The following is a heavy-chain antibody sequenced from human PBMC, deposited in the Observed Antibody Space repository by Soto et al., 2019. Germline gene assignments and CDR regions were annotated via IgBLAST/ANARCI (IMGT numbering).Heavy chain of an antibody. Sequence: GSLRLSCAASGFTFSSHGMHWLRQAPGKGLEWVTVISHDGQNEYYADSVKGRFTIFRDNSKNTLYLQMNSLRAEDTAVYYCAKERMEQYQLLPFFDYWGQGTLVTVSS. J-gene: IGHJ4*02. CDR2: ISHDGQNE. D-gene: IGHD2-2*01. CDR3: AKERMEQYQLLPFFDY. V-gene: IGHV3-30*18. CDR1: GFTFSSHG.